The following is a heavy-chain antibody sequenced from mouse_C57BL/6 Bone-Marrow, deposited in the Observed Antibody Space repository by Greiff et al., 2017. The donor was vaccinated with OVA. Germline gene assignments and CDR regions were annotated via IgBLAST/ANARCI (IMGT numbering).Heavy chain of an antibody. Sequence: QVQLQQSGAELVRPGSSVKLSCKASGYTFTSYWMHWVKQRPIQGLEWIGNIDPSDSETHYNQKFKDKATLTVDKSSSTAYMQLSSLTSEDSAVYYCAREGWLLPYAMDYWGQGTSVTVSS. J-gene: IGHJ4*01. CDR1: GYTFTSYW. CDR2: IDPSDSET. D-gene: IGHD2-3*01. CDR3: AREGWLLPYAMDY. V-gene: IGHV1-52*01.